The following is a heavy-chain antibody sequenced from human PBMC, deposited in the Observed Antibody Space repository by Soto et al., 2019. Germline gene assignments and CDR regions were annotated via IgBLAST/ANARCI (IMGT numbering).Heavy chain of an antibody. CDR2: IVVGSGNT. J-gene: IGHJ6*02. Sequence: ASVKVSCKASGYTFTSYYMHWVRQATGQGLEWIGWIVVGSGNTGYAQKFQGRVTMTRNTSISTAYMELSSLRSEDTAVYYCAREKTGRGMDVWGQGTTVTVSS. V-gene: IGHV1-8*02. CDR1: GYTFTSYY. CDR3: AREKTGRGMDV.